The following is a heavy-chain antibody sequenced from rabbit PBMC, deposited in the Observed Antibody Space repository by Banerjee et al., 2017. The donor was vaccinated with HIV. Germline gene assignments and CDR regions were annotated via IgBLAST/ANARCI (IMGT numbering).Heavy chain of an antibody. D-gene: IGHD4-1*01. CDR3: ASYYYDSGWAFNL. CDR2: IYTGDGDT. V-gene: IGHV1S40*01. CDR1: GIDFSSNYD. Sequence: QSLEESGGDLVKPGASLTLTCKASGIDFSSNYDMCWVRQAPGKGLEWIGCIYTGDGDTYYASWAKGRFTISKTSSTTVTLQMTSLTAADTATYFCASYYYDSGWAFNLWGQGTLVTVS. J-gene: IGHJ4*01.